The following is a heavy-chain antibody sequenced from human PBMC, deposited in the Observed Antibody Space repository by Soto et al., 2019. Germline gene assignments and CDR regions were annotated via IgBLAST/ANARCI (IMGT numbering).Heavy chain of an antibody. CDR2: IYHSGGT. CDR3: ARDHLCAYHAFDS. J-gene: IGHJ3*02. CDR1: GGSISSGGYS. V-gene: IGHV4-30-2*01. Sequence: QLQLQESGSGLVKPSQTLSLTCAVSGGSISSGGYSWRWIRQPPGKGLEWIGYIYHSGGTYYNPPRKSRVSISVDRSKTQFYLQLSSVTAAGTAVYYCARDHLCAYHAFDSGRQGTMVTVSS.